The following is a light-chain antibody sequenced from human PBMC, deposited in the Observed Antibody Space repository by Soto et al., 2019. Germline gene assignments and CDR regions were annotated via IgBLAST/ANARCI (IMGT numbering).Light chain of an antibody. V-gene: IGKV3-20*01. J-gene: IGKJ2*01. CDR3: QQYGSSPRYT. CDR1: QSVSYRN. Sequence: EIVLTQSPGTLSLSPGERATLSCRASQSVSYRNLAWYQQKPGQAPRLLIYGSSSRATGIPDRFSGSGSGTDFALTINRLEAEDFAVYYCQQYGSSPRYTFGQGTKLEIK. CDR2: GSS.